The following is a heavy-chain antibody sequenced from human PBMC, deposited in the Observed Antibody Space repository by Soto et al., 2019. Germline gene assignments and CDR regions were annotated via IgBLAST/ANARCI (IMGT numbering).Heavy chain of an antibody. CDR2: ISGSGGST. CDR1: GFTFSSYA. Sequence: PGGSLRLSCAASGFTFSSYAMSWVRQAPGKGLEWVSAISGSGGSTYYADSVKGRFTISRDNSKNTLYLQMNSLRAEDTAVYYCAKVAAPGYSSSWISLPCMDVWGQGTTVTVSS. D-gene: IGHD6-13*01. V-gene: IGHV3-23*01. J-gene: IGHJ6*02. CDR3: AKVAAPGYSSSWISLPCMDV.